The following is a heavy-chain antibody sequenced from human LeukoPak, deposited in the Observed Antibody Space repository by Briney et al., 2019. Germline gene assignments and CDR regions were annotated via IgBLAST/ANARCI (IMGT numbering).Heavy chain of an antibody. CDR3: ARSRSGYSYDHAAFEI. D-gene: IGHD5-18*01. J-gene: IGHJ3*02. V-gene: IGHV4-59*01. CDR2: IDYRGST. CDR1: GGSISTYY. Sequence: SETLPLTCTVSGGSISTYYWSWIRQPPGKGLEWIAYIDYRGSTTYNPSLRSRVTISVDPSRNQFSLKPSSVTAADTAVYYCARSRSGYSYDHAAFEIWGQGTMVTVSS.